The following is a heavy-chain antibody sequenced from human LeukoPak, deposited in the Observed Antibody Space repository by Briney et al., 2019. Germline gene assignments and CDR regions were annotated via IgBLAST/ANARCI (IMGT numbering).Heavy chain of an antibody. V-gene: IGHV3-23*01. CDR2: ITGSGHTT. D-gene: IGHD6-19*01. J-gene: IGHJ4*02. CDR3: AKVIRSSGWYVDY. Sequence: GGSLRLSCAASGFTFSSYAMTWVRQAPGMGLEWVSGITGSGHTTFYADSVKGRFTISRDNSKNTLYLQTNSLKGEDTAVYYCAKVIRSSGWYVDYWGQGTLVTVSS. CDR1: GFTFSSYA.